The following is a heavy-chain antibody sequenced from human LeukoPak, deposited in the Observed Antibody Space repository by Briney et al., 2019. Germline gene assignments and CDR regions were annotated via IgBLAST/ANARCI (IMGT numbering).Heavy chain of an antibody. CDR1: GFTFDDYA. J-gene: IGHJ3*02. D-gene: IGHD5-12*01. Sequence: GGSLRLSCAASGFTFDDYAMHWVRQAPGKGLEWVAAISYDGSNKKYADSVKGRFTISRDNSKNTLYLQMNSLRAEDTAVYYCARDRGYSGYDYAFDIWGQGTMVTVSS. V-gene: IGHV3-30*04. CDR2: ISYDGSNK. CDR3: ARDRGYSGYDYAFDI.